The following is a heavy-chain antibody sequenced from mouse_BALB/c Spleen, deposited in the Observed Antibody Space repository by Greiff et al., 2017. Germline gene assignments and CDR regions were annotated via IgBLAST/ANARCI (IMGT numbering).Heavy chain of an antibody. J-gene: IGHJ2*01. Sequence: QVQLKESGAELARPGASVKLSCKASGYTFTSYWMQWVKQRPGQGLEWIGAIYPGDGDTRYTQKFKGKATLTADKSSSTAYMQLSSLASEDSAVYYCARGGLANYFDYWGQGTTLTVSS. CDR1: GYTFTSYW. CDR2: IYPGDGDT. CDR3: ARGGLANYFDY. D-gene: IGHD3-3*01. V-gene: IGHV1-87*01.